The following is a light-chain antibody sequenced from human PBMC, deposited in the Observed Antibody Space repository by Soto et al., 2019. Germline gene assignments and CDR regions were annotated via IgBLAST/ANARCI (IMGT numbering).Light chain of an antibody. V-gene: IGKV1-5*01. CDR3: QQYNSYSLT. J-gene: IGKJ4*02. CDR2: DAS. CDR1: QSISSW. Sequence: DIQMTQSPSTLSASVGDRVTITCRASQSISSWLAWDQQKPGKAPKLLIYDASSLESGVPSRFSGSPSGTEFTLPIRSLHPADFATYHCQQYNSYSLTFGGGTKVNIK.